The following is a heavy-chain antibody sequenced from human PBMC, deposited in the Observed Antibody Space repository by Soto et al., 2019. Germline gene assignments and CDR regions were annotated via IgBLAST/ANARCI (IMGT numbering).Heavy chain of an antibody. Sequence: EVQLVESGGGLVKPGGSLRLSCAASGFTFSSYSMNWVRQAPGKGLEWVSSISSSSSYIYYADSVKGRFTISRDNAKNSLYLQMNSLRAEDTVVYYCARDSVYYDSSGSSLDYWGQGTLVTVSS. CDR3: ARDSVYYDSSGSSLDY. CDR1: GFTFSSYS. V-gene: IGHV3-21*01. J-gene: IGHJ4*02. CDR2: ISSSSSYI. D-gene: IGHD3-22*01.